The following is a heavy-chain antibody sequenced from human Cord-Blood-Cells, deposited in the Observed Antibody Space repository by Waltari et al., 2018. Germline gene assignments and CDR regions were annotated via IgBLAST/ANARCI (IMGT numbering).Heavy chain of an antibody. CDR2: INPNSGGK. Sequence: QVQLVQSGAEVKKPGASVKVSCKASGYTFTGYYMHWVRQAPGQGREWMGWINPNSGGKNYAQKFQGWVTMTRDTSIRTAYMELGRLRSDDTAVYYCARGGGYYYDSSGYYDAFDIWGQGTMVTVSS. V-gene: IGHV1-2*04. CDR3: ARGGGYYYDSSGYYDAFDI. J-gene: IGHJ3*02. D-gene: IGHD3-22*01. CDR1: GYTFTGYY.